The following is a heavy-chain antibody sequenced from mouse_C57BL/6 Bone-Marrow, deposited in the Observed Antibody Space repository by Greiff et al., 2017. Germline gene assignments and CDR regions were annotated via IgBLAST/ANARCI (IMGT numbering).Heavy chain of an antibody. Sequence: VQLQQSGAELMKPGASVKLSCKATGYTFTGYWIEWVKQRPGHGLEWIGEILPGSGSTNYNEKFKGKATFTADPSSTTAYMQISSLTTEDSAIYSCARGNYVGYYAMDYWGQGTSVTVSS. J-gene: IGHJ4*01. CDR2: ILPGSGST. CDR3: ARGNYVGYYAMDY. D-gene: IGHD1-1*01. V-gene: IGHV1-9*01. CDR1: GYTFTGYW.